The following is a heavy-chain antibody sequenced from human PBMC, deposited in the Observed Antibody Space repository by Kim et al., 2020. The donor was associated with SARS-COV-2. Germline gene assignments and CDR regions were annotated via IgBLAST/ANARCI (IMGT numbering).Heavy chain of an antibody. D-gene: IGHD1-26*01. Sequence: SETLSLTCTVSGGYISSYYWSWIRQPPGKGLEWIGYIYYSGSTNYNPSLKSRVTISVDTSKNQFSLKLSSVTAADTAVYYCARDSVGAEDYWGQGTLVTVSS. V-gene: IGHV4-59*01. CDR1: GGYISSYY. CDR2: IYYSGST. J-gene: IGHJ4*02. CDR3: ARDSVGAEDY.